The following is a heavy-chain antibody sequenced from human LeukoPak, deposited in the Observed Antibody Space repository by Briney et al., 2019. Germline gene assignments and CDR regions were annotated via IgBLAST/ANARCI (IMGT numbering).Heavy chain of an antibody. V-gene: IGHV3-7*01. Sequence: PGGSLRLSCAASGFTFSSYWMSWVRQAPGKGLEWVANIKQDGSEKYYVDSVKGRFTISRDNAKNSLYLQMNSLRAEDTAVYYCARDSLPGDILTGIDAFDIWGQGTMVTVSS. D-gene: IGHD3-9*01. J-gene: IGHJ3*02. CDR1: GFTFSSYW. CDR3: ARDSLPGDILTGIDAFDI. CDR2: IKQDGSEK.